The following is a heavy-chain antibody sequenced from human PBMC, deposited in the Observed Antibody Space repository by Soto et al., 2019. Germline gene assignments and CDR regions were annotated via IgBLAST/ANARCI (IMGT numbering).Heavy chain of an antibody. D-gene: IGHD3-16*01. CDR2: IYYSGST. V-gene: IGHV4-30-4*01. J-gene: IGHJ3*02. CDR3: ARARTYYDYVWGSYGADAFDI. Sequence: SETLSLTCTVSGGSISSGDYYWSWIRQPPGKGLEWIGYIYYSGSTYYNPSPKSRVTISVDTSKNQFSLKLSSVTAADTAVYYCARARTYYDYVWGSYGADAFDIWGQGTMVTVSS. CDR1: GGSISSGDYY.